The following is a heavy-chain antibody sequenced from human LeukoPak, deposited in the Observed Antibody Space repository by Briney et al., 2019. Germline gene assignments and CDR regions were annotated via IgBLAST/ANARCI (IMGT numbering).Heavy chain of an antibody. J-gene: IGHJ4*02. CDR1: GFTVSTNY. V-gene: IGHV3-74*01. Sequence: GGSLRLSCAASGFTVSTNYMSWVRQAPGKGLVWVSRINTDGSSTNYADSVKGRFTISRDNAKNTLYLQMNSLRAEDTAVYYCAGWDYQHEPHFDYWGQGTLVTVSS. CDR3: AGWDYQHEPHFDY. D-gene: IGHD1-7*01. CDR2: INTDGSST.